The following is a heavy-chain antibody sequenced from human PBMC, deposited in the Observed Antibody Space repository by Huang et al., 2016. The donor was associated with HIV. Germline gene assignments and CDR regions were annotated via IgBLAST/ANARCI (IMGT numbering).Heavy chain of an antibody. J-gene: IGHJ2*01. CDR1: GGSVSGHY. CDR3: ARAGWYEPRSWYFGL. Sequence: GGSVSGHYWSWIRQPPGKGLEWIAEINDNGYTNYNPSLKSRVPISVHTSRNQFSLKLNSVTAADAAVDYCARAGWYEPRSWYFGLWGRGTLVTVSS. CDR2: INDNGYT. V-gene: IGHV4-34*01. D-gene: IGHD6-19*01.